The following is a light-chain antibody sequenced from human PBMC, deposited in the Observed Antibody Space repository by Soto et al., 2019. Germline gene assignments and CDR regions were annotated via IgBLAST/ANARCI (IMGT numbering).Light chain of an antibody. CDR2: TAS. CDR3: QQVQSFPLT. CDR1: QGISYY. J-gene: IGKJ2*01. Sequence: DLPMTQSPSSVSASVGDRVTITCRASQGISYYLAWYQQKPGRAPKLLIHTASSLLSGVPSRFSGSGSGTDFTLTITSLQPEDFATYYCQQVQSFPLTFGRGTKVEIK. V-gene: IGKV1-12*01.